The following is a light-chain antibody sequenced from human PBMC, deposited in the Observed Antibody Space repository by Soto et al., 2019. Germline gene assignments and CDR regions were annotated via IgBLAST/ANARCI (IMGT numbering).Light chain of an antibody. CDR2: EVS. V-gene: IGLV2-23*02. Sequence: SVLTQPASVSGSPGQLITISCTGTSSDVGSYNVVSWYQQHPGKAPKLLIYEVSKRPSGVSDRFSGSKSGNTASLTISGLQAEDEADYHCCSYAGSSSAYVFGTGTKVTVL. CDR1: SSDVGSYNV. CDR3: CSYAGSSSAYV. J-gene: IGLJ1*01.